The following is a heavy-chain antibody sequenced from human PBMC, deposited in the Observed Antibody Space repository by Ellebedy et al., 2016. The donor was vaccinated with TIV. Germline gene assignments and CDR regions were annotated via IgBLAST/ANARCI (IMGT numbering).Heavy chain of an antibody. V-gene: IGHV4-38-2*02. CDR2: MFHSGST. J-gene: IGHJ4*02. CDR3: ARVTANYLDH. CDR1: GSSISSGYY. Sequence: MPSETLSLTCSVSGSSISSGYYWGWIRQPPGRGLEWIGSMFHSGSTYYSPSLKSRVTISVDTSKNQLSLRLTAVTAADTAVYYCARVTANYLDHWGQGTLVTVSS. D-gene: IGHD2-21*02.